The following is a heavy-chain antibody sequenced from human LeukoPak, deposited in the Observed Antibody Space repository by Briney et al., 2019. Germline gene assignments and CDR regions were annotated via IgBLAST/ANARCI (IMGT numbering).Heavy chain of an antibody. CDR2: INSDGSTT. CDR1: GFTFSSYW. V-gene: IGHV3-74*01. J-gene: IGHJ6*03. D-gene: IGHD6-13*01. CDR3: ARGGVGTAAGYYYYYYMDV. Sequence: PGGSLRLSCAASGFTFSSYWMHWVRQAPGKGLVWVSRINSDGSTTSYADSVKGRFTISRDNAKNTLYLQVNSLRAEDTAVYYCARGGVGTAAGYYYYYYMDVWGKGTTVTVSS.